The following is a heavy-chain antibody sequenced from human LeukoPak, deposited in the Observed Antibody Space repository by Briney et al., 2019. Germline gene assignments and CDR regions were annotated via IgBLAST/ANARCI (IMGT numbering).Heavy chain of an antibody. CDR2: ISYDGSNK. CDR1: GFTFSTYG. Sequence: GGSLRLSCAASGFTFSTYGMTWVRQAPGKGLEWVAVISYDGSNKYYADSVKGRFTISRDNSKNTLYLQMNSLRAEDTAVYYCAKVMVSRIAVAGDDAFDIWGQGTMVTVSS. CDR3: AKVMVSRIAVAGDDAFDI. D-gene: IGHD6-19*01. V-gene: IGHV3-30*18. J-gene: IGHJ3*02.